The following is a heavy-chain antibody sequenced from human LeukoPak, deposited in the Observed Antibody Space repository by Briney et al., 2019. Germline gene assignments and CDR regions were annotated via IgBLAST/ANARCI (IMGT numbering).Heavy chain of an antibody. J-gene: IGHJ4*02. Sequence: ASVKVSCKASGYTFTGYYMHWVRQAPGQGLEWMGWINPNSGGTNYAQKFQGRVTMTRDTSISAAYMELSRLRSDDTAVYCCARVYGDYPGAGFDYWGQGTLVTVSS. CDR3: ARVYGDYPGAGFDY. CDR2: INPNSGGT. D-gene: IGHD4-17*01. V-gene: IGHV1-2*02. CDR1: GYTFTGYY.